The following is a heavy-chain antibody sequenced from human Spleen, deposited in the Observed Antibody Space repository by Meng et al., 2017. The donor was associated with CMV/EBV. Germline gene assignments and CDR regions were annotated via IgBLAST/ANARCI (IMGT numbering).Heavy chain of an antibody. Sequence: ASVKVSCKASGGTFSSYAISWVRQAPGQGLEWMGGIHPDTGGTNYAQNFQGRVTVTRDTSIRTVYLELSSLRSDDTAMYYCARDDNWGPDYWGQGTLVTVSS. V-gene: IGHV1-2*02. D-gene: IGHD7-27*01. CDR2: IHPDTGGT. CDR1: GGTFSSYA. J-gene: IGHJ4*02. CDR3: ARDDNWGPDY.